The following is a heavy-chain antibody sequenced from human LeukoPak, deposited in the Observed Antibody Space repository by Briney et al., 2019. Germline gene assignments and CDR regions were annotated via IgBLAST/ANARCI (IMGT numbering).Heavy chain of an antibody. D-gene: IGHD3-22*01. Sequence: GGSLRLSCAASGFTFSRYWMNWVRQAPGKGLEWVGFIRSKAYGGTTEYAASVKGRFTISRDDSKSIAYLQMNSLKTEDTAVYYCTRRGPDDSSGYYYRWGQGTLVTVSS. CDR3: TRRGPDDSSGYYYR. CDR2: IRSKAYGGTT. CDR1: GFTFSRYW. V-gene: IGHV3-49*04. J-gene: IGHJ4*02.